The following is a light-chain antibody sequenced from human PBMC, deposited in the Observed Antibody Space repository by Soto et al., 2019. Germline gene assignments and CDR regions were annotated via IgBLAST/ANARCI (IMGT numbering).Light chain of an antibody. Sequence: DIQMTQYPSTPAASVGDRVTVTCRASQSISSWLAWYQQKPGKAPKLLIYKASSLESGVPSRFSGSGSGTEFTLTISSLQPDDFATYYCQQYNSDSPTYGGGTKVDIK. J-gene: IGKJ4*01. V-gene: IGKV1-5*03. CDR2: KAS. CDR3: QQYNSDSPT. CDR1: QSISSW.